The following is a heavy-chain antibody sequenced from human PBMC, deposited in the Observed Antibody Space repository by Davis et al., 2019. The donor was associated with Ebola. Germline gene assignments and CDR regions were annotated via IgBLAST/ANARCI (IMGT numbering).Heavy chain of an antibody. J-gene: IGHJ5*02. CDR3: ARQEWLRSGFDP. CDR1: GGSISSFY. D-gene: IGHD5-12*01. V-gene: IGHV4-59*01. Sequence: MPSETLSLTCTVSGGSISSFYWTWIRQPPGKGLEWIGYIYYSGSSNYNPSLKSRVTISVDKSKNQFSLKLSAVTAADTAVYYCARQEWLRSGFDPWGQGTLVTVSS. CDR2: IYYSGSS.